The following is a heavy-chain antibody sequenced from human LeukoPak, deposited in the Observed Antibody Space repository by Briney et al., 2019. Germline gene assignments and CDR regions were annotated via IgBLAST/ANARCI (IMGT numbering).Heavy chain of an antibody. CDR3: AKDGGNYDFWSGYTFDY. CDR2: ISSSGESI. CDR1: GFTFTIYT. D-gene: IGHD3-3*01. V-gene: IGHV3-21*04. Sequence: GGSLRLSCAASGFTFTIYTINWIRQAPGKGLEWVSSISSSGESIYYADSVKGRFTITRDNAKNSVYLEMNSLRAEDTAVYYCAKDGGNYDFWSGYTFDYWGQGTLVTVSS. J-gene: IGHJ4*02.